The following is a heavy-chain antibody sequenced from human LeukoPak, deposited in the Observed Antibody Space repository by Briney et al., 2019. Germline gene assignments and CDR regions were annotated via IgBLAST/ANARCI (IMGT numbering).Heavy chain of an antibody. CDR3: ARDWAAGSNWFDP. D-gene: IGHD6-13*01. Sequence: GRSLRLSCAASGFTFSSYAMHWVRQAPGKGLEWVAVISYDGSNKYYADSVKGRFTISRDNSKNTPYLQVNSLRAEDTAVYYCARDWAAGSNWFDPWGQGTLVTVSS. J-gene: IGHJ5*02. CDR1: GFTFSSYA. V-gene: IGHV3-30*04. CDR2: ISYDGSNK.